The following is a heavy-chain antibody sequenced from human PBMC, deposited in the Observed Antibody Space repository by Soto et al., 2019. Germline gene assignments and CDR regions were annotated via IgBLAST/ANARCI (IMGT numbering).Heavy chain of an antibody. Sequence: ASVKVSCKASGYTFTSYAMHWVRQAPGQRLEWMGWINAGNGNTKYSQKFQGRVTITRDTSASTAYMELSSLRSEDAAVYYCARGSGPMIEWHWGQGTLVTVSS. CDR1: GYTFTSYA. V-gene: IGHV1-3*01. J-gene: IGHJ4*02. CDR3: ARGSGPMIEWH. D-gene: IGHD3-22*01. CDR2: INAGNGNT.